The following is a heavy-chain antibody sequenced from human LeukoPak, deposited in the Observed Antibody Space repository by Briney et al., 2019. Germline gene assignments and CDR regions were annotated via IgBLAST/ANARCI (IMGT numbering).Heavy chain of an antibody. CDR1: GGSFSGYY. D-gene: IGHD3-22*01. J-gene: IGHJ3*02. CDR2: INHSGST. Sequence: PSETLSLTCAVYGGSFSGYYWSWIRQPPGKGLEWIEEINHSGSTNYNPSLKSRVTISVDTSKNQFSLKLSSVTAADTAVYYCARAPDTMTSDAFDIWGQGTMVTVSS. V-gene: IGHV4-34*01. CDR3: ARAPDTMTSDAFDI.